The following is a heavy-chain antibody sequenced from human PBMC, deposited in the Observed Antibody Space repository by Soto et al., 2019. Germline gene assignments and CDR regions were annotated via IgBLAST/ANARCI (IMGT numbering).Heavy chain of an antibody. V-gene: IGHV3-48*02. J-gene: IGHJ4*02. CDR3: ARDLHYAFDY. CDR1: GFAFSSKG. D-gene: IGHD4-17*01. Sequence: GGSLGLSCAASGFAFSSKGMHWVRQAPGKGLEWVSNISISSRTIYYADSMKGRFTISSDNAKNSLYLQMSSLRDEDTAVYFCARDLHYAFDYWGQGALVTVSS. CDR2: ISISSRTI.